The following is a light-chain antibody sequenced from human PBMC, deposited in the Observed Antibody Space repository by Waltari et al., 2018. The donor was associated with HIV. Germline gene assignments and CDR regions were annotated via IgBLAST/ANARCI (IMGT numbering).Light chain of an antibody. CDR3: QSHDSSLSGYV. CDR2: GNS. J-gene: IGLJ1*01. V-gene: IGLV1-40*01. CDR1: SSNIGAGYH. Sequence: QSVLTQSPSVSGAPGQRVTISCTGSSSNIGAGYHVHWYQQLPGTAPKLLIYGNSNRPSWVPDRFSGSKSGTSASLAITGLQAEDEADYHCQSHDSSLSGYVFGTGTKVTVL.